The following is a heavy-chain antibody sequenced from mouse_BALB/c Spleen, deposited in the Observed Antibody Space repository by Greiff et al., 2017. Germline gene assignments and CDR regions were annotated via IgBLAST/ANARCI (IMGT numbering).Heavy chain of an antibody. J-gene: IGHJ2*01. CDR1: GFTFSSYG. Sequence: DVMLVESGGGLVQPGGSLKLSCAASGFTFSSYGMSWVRQTPDKRLELVATINSNGGSTYYPDSVKGRFTISRDNAKNTLYLQMSSLKSEDTAMYYCVSFYYGYERDFDYWGQGTTLTVSS. D-gene: IGHD2-2*01. CDR3: VSFYYGYERDFDY. CDR2: INSNGGST. V-gene: IGHV5-6-3*01.